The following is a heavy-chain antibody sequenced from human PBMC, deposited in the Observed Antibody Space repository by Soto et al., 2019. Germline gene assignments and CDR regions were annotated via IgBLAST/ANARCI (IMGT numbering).Heavy chain of an antibody. CDR2: ISAYNGNT. Sequence: ASVKVSCKASGYTFTSYGISWVRQAPGQGLEWMGWISAYNGNTNYAQKLQGRVTMTTDTSTSTAYMELRSLRSDDTAVYYCARMDRSYGSRTWYYCGMGFWGKGTTITVSS. J-gene: IGHJ6*04. CDR3: ARMDRSYGSRTWYYCGMGF. D-gene: IGHD5-18*01. V-gene: IGHV1-18*04. CDR1: GYTFTSYG.